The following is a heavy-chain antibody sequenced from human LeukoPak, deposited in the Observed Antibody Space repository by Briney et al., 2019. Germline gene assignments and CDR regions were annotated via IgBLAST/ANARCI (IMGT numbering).Heavy chain of an antibody. V-gene: IGHV3-21*01. CDR3: ARVSSKQQLGYFDY. D-gene: IGHD6-13*01. J-gene: IGHJ4*02. CDR2: ISSSSSYI. CDR1: GFTFSSYS. Sequence: RGSLRLSCAASGFTFSSYSMNWVRQAPGKRLEWVSSISSSSSYIYYADSVKGRFTISRDNAKNSLYLQMNSLRAEDTAVYYCARVSSKQQLGYFDYWGQGTLVTVSS.